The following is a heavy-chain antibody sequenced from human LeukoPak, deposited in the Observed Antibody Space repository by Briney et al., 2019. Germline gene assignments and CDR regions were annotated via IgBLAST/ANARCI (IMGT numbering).Heavy chain of an antibody. CDR3: ASLEMATRRFDY. D-gene: IGHD5-24*01. J-gene: IGHJ4*02. CDR1: GGSISSYY. CDR2: IYYSGST. Sequence: SETLSLTCTVSGGSISSYYWSWIRQPPGKGLEWIWYIYYSGSTNYNPSLKSRVTISVDTSKNQFSLKLSSVTAADTAVYYCASLEMATRRFDYWGQGTLVTASS. V-gene: IGHV4-59*01.